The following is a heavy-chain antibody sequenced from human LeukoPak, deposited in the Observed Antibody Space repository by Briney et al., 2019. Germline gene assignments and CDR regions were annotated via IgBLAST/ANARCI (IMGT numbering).Heavy chain of an antibody. CDR1: GFTFTNYA. V-gene: IGHV3-23*05. CDR3: AKVYHDFWSSYNFATRAYDYYYYGMDV. J-gene: IGHJ6*02. Sequence: GGSLRLSCAASGFTFTNYAMSWVRQAPGKGLEWVSAITSSGSSTYYADSVKGRFTISRDSSNNTLYLQMSSLRADDTAVYYCAKVYHDFWSSYNFATRAYDYYYYGMDVWGQGTTVTVSS. D-gene: IGHD3-3*01. CDR2: ITSSGSST.